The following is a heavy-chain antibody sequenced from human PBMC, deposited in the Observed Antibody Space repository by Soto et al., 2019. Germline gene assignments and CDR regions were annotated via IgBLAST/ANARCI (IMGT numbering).Heavy chain of an antibody. D-gene: IGHD3-22*01. Sequence: EMQLLESGGGLVQPGGSLRLSCAASGFTFSSYAMSWVRQAPGKGLEWVSAISGSGGSTYYADSVKGRFTISRDNSKDTLYLQMNSLRAEDTAVYYCAKVKYYYDSTGYYYFFDYWGQGTLVTVSS. J-gene: IGHJ4*02. V-gene: IGHV3-23*01. CDR3: AKVKYYYDSTGYYYFFDY. CDR2: ISGSGGST. CDR1: GFTFSSYA.